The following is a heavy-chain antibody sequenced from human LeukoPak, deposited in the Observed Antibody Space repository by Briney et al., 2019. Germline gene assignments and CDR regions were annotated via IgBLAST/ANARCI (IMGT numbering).Heavy chain of an antibody. CDR1: GYSFTDYW. CDR2: IYPGDSDT. J-gene: IGHJ3*02. Sequence: HGESLKISCKGSGYSFTDYWIGWVRQMPGKGLEWMGIIYPGDSDTSYSPSFQGHVTISAGKSISTAYLQWSSLKASDTAMYYCARPIHRYSGSPDALDIWGQGTMVTVSS. CDR3: ARPIHRYSGSPDALDI. V-gene: IGHV5-51*01. D-gene: IGHD1-26*01.